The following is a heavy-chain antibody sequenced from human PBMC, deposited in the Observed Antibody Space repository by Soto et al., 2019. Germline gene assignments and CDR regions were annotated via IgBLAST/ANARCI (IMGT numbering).Heavy chain of an antibody. V-gene: IGHV1-18*01. CDR1: GYTFTRYG. Sequence: QVQLVQSGAEVKNPGASVKVSCKASGYTFTRYGIGWARQAPGQGLEWMGWINTYNGNTNYAQNVQGRVTLTTDTSTSTDYLELRSLRSNDTAIYYCAMVDVYVTPSPQDVWGQGTTVIVS. CDR2: INTYNGNT. CDR3: AMVDVYVTPSPQDV. D-gene: IGHD3-16*01. J-gene: IGHJ6*02.